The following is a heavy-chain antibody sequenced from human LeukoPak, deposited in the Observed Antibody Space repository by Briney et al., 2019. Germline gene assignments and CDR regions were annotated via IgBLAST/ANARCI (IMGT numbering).Heavy chain of an antibody. D-gene: IGHD2-2*01. V-gene: IGHV1-46*01. CDR3: ARDIVVVPAAPPVYWFDP. J-gene: IGHJ5*02. CDR1: GYTFTSYY. Sequence: ASVKVSCKASGYTFTSYYMHWVRQAPGQGLGWMGIINPSGGSTSYAQKFQGRVTMTRDTSTSTVYMELSSLRSEDTAVYYCARDIVVVPAAPPVYWFDPWGQGTLVTVSS. CDR2: INPSGGST.